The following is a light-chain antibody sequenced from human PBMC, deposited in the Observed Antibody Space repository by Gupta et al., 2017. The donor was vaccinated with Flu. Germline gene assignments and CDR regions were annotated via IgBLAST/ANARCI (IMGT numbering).Light chain of an antibody. CDR2: SIT. CDR3: CSYAGTFTFV. Sequence: SSDICNYYYVSWYQQHPGKAPKLMIYSITERPSGVPERFSGSKSGKTASLTISGLQAEDEASYYCCSYAGTFTFVFGGGTNLTVL. V-gene: IGLV2-11*01. J-gene: IGLJ3*02. CDR1: SSDICNYYY.